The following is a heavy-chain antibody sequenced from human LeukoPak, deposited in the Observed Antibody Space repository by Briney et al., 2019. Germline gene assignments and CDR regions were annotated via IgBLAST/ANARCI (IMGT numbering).Heavy chain of an antibody. CDR1: GFTFSSYG. J-gene: IGHJ2*01. CDR2: IRYDGSNK. V-gene: IGHV3-30*02. D-gene: IGHD6-13*01. Sequence: GGSLRLSCAASGFTFSSYGMHWVRQAPGKGLEWVAFIRYDGSNKYYADSVKGRFTISRDNARNSLYLQMKSLRAEDTAVYYCARTPSIVGYTSRELGHWYFDLWGRGTPVTVSS. CDR3: ARTPSIVGYTSRELGHWYFDL.